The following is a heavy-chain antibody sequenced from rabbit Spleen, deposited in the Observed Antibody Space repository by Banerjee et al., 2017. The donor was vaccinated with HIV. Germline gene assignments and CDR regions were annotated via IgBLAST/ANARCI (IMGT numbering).Heavy chain of an antibody. D-gene: IGHD8-1*01. J-gene: IGHJ6*01. Sequence: QEDLEETGGGLVQPGGSLTLSCKTSGFDFSSYSMSWVRQAPGKGLEWIACIYSSSGSTWYASWVNGRFTISKPSSTTVTLQMTSLTVADTATYFCARGSGSSNNPYNGMDLWGPGTLVTVS. V-gene: IGHV1S45*01. CDR3: ARGSGSSNNPYNGMDL. CDR2: IYSSSGST. CDR1: GFDFSSYS.